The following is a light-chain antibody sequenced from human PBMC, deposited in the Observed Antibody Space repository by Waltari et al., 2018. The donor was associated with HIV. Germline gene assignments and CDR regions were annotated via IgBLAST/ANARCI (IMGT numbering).Light chain of an antibody. CDR1: QSITNS. CDR3: QQSYSTPRT. J-gene: IGKJ2*01. V-gene: IGKV1-39*01. Sequence: DIQMTQAPSSLYASVGDRVAITRRASQSITNSLNWYQQKPGNAPNLLIYAASILQGGVPSRFSGSGSGTDFTLTINTLQPEDFATYYCQQSYSTPRTFGQGTKLEIK. CDR2: AAS.